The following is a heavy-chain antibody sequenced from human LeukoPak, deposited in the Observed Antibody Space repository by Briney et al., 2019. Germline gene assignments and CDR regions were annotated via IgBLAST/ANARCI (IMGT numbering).Heavy chain of an antibody. V-gene: IGHV3-30*04. CDR2: ISYDERST. CDR3: ARGSGYSYSFTGRERTKSRLDY. Sequence: GRSLRLSCAASGFTFSSYAMHWIRQAPGKGLEWVAVISYDERSTYDADSVKGRFTISRDSSKNTLYLQMNSLRAADTAVYYCARGSGYSYSFTGRERTKSRLDYWGQGTLVTVSS. CDR1: GFTFSSYA. D-gene: IGHD5-18*01. J-gene: IGHJ4*02.